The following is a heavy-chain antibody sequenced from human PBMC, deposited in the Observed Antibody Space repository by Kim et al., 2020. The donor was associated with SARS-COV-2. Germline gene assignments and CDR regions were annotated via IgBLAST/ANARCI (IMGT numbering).Heavy chain of an antibody. CDR3: TTAPIRLRPVYYFDS. J-gene: IGHJ4*02. D-gene: IGHD4-17*01. V-gene: IGHV3-15*01. Sequence: PVKGRFTISRDDSKNTMYLQMNSLKTEDTAVYYCTTAPIRLRPVYYFDSWGQGTLVTVSS.